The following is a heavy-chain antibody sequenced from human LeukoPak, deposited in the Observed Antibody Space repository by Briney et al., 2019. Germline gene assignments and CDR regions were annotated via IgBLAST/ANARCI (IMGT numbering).Heavy chain of an antibody. J-gene: IGHJ4*02. Sequence: GGSLRLSCAASGFTVSSNYMSWVRQAPGKGLEWVSVIYSGGSTYYADSVKGRFTISRDNSKNTLYLQMNSLRAEDTAVYYCARDPPYYYDSSGALNFDYWGQGTLVTVSS. D-gene: IGHD3-22*01. CDR3: ARDPPYYYDSSGALNFDY. CDR1: GFTVSSNY. CDR2: IYSGGST. V-gene: IGHV3-66*01.